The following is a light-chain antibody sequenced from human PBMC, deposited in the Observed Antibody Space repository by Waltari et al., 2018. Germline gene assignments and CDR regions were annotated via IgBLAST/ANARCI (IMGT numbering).Light chain of an antibody. CDR2: WAS. J-gene: IGKJ3*01. V-gene: IGKV4-1*01. CDR3: QQYYSTPHT. CDR1: QSVLYSSNNKNY. Sequence: DIVMTQSPDSLAVSRGERATSNCKSSQSVLYSSNNKNYLAWYQQKPGQPPKLLIYWASTRESGVPDRFSGSGSGTDFTLTISSLQAEDVAVYYCQQYYSTPHTFGPGTKVDIK.